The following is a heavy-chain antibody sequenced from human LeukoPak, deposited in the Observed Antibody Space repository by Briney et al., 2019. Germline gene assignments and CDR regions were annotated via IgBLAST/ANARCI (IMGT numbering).Heavy chain of an antibody. V-gene: IGHV4-38-2*02. CDR1: GYSISSGYY. CDR2: MYHSGST. CDR3: ARVPGPNWFDP. J-gene: IGHJ5*02. Sequence: SETLSLTCTVSGYSISSGYYWGWIRQPPGKGLEWIGSMYHSGSTYYNPSLKSRVTISVDTSKNQVSLKLTSVTAADTAVYYCARVPGPNWFDPWGQGTLVTVSS.